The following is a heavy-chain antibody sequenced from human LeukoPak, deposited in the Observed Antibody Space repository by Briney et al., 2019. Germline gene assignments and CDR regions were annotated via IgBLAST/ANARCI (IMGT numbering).Heavy chain of an antibody. CDR3: ARAPYYYDSSGYLDY. CDR2: INHSGST. J-gene: IGHJ4*02. V-gene: IGHV4-34*01. Sequence: SETLSLTCAVYGGSFSGYYWSWIRQPPGKGLEWIGEINHSGSTNYNPSLKSRVTISVDTSKNQFSLKLSSVTAADTAVYYCARAPYYYDSSGYLDYWGQGTLVTVSS. CDR1: GGSFSGYY. D-gene: IGHD3-22*01.